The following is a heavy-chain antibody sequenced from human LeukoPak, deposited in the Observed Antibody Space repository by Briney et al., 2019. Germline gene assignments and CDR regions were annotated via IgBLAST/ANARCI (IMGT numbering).Heavy chain of an antibody. V-gene: IGHV3-30-3*01. D-gene: IGHD3-10*01. CDR2: ISYDGSNK. Sequence: GRSLRLSCAASGFTFSSYAMHWVRQAPGKGLEWVAVISYDGSNKYYADSVKGRFTISRDNSKNTLYLQMNSLRAEDTAVYYCARDANYYGSGSYWQYYYYYYGMDVWGQGTTVTVSS. CDR3: ARDANYYGSGSYWQYYYYYYGMDV. CDR1: GFTFSSYA. J-gene: IGHJ6*02.